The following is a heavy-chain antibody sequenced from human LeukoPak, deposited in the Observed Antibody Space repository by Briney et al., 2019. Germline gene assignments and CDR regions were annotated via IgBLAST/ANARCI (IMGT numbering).Heavy chain of an antibody. Sequence: GESLKISCKGSGYSFTSYWIGWVRQMPGKGLEWMGRIDPSDSYTNYSPSFQGHVTISADKSISTAYLQWSSLKASDTAMYYCARHKAITMVRGVISYYYYGMDVWGQGTTVTVSS. D-gene: IGHD3-10*01. CDR2: IDPSDSYT. CDR3: ARHKAITMVRGVISYYYYGMDV. V-gene: IGHV5-10-1*01. CDR1: GYSFTSYW. J-gene: IGHJ6*02.